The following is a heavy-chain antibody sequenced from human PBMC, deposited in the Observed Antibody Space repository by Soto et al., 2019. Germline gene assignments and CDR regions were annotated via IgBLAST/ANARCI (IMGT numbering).Heavy chain of an antibody. V-gene: IGHV5-51*01. CDR1: GYSFTSYW. CDR3: ARQSRGYSYGSGYYYGMDV. D-gene: IGHD5-18*01. Sequence: PGESLKIFCKGSGYSFTSYWIGWVRQMPGKGLEWMGIIYPGDSDTRYSPSFQGQVTISADKSISTAYLQWSSLKASDTAMYYCARQSRGYSYGSGYYYGMDVWGQGTTVTVSS. CDR2: IYPGDSDT. J-gene: IGHJ6*02.